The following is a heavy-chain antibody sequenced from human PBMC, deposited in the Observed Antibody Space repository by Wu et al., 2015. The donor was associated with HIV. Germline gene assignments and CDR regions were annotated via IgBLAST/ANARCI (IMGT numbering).Heavy chain of an antibody. Sequence: QVQLVQSGAEVKKPGASVKVSCKASGYTFTGYYMHWVRQAPGQGLEWMGLIYPPDGSTSYPQNFQGGVTMTRDTSTSTVYMELTSLRFEDTAVYYCASPRSPGFSSAWPTYFDYWGQGHTGHRLL. J-gene: IGHJ4*02. CDR2: IYPPDGST. V-gene: IGHV1-46*01. D-gene: IGHD6-19*01. CDR1: GYTFTGYY. CDR3: ASPRSPGFSSAWPTYFDY.